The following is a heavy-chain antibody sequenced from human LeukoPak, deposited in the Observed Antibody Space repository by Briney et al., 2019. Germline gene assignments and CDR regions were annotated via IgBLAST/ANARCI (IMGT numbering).Heavy chain of an antibody. V-gene: IGHV4-59*12. D-gene: IGHD3-16*02. Sequence: SETLSLTCTVSGCSISSYYWSWIRQPPGKGLEWIGYIYYSGSTNYNPSLTSRVSISVNTSKNQLSLTDSSVTAAYTAVYYLARDRLGELSFSGFDPWGQGTLVTVSS. CDR1: GCSISSYY. CDR3: ARDRLGELSFSGFDP. J-gene: IGHJ5*02. CDR2: IYYSGST.